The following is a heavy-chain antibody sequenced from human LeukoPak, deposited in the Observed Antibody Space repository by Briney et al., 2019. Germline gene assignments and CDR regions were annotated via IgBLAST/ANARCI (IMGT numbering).Heavy chain of an antibody. Sequence: GGSLRLSCAASGFTFSSYGVHWVRQAPGKGLGWVAVISYDGSNKYYADSVKGRFTISRDNSKNTLYLQMNSLRAEDTAVYYCAKGASALWFGEFLYWGQGTLVTVSS. V-gene: IGHV3-30*18. CDR1: GFTFSSYG. CDR3: AKGASALWFGEFLY. D-gene: IGHD3-10*01. J-gene: IGHJ4*02. CDR2: ISYDGSNK.